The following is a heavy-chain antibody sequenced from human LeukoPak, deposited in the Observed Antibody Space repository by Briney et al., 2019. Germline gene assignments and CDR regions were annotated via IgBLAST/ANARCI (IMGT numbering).Heavy chain of an antibody. Sequence: GGSLRLSCAASGFTFSSYGMHWVRQAPGKGLEWVAVISYDGSNKYYADSVKGRFTISRDNAKNSLYLQMNSLRAEDTAVYYCARIFNCSSTSCYPWFDPWGQGTLVTVSS. V-gene: IGHV3-30*03. CDR3: ARIFNCSSTSCYPWFDP. CDR1: GFTFSSYG. D-gene: IGHD2-2*01. J-gene: IGHJ5*02. CDR2: ISYDGSNK.